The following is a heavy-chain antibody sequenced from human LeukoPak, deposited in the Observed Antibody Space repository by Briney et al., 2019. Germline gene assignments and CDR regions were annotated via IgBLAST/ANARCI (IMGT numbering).Heavy chain of an antibody. V-gene: IGHV3-30*02. CDR1: GFILGSHG. CDR3: APSGSAFDY. Sequence: PGGSLRLSCVVSGFILGSHGMHWVRQAPGKGLEWVAFIRFDESNSSYADSVKGRFTISRDNSKNTLYLQMISLRPEDTAVYYCAPSGSAFDYWGQGTLVTVSS. CDR2: IRFDESNS. J-gene: IGHJ4*02. D-gene: IGHD3-10*01.